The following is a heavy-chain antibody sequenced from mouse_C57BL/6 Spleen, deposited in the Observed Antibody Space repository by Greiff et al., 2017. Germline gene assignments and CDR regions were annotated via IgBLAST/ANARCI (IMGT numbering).Heavy chain of an antibody. V-gene: IGHV1-4*01. J-gene: IGHJ3*01. CDR2: INPSSGYT. CDR3: ARSGEAWFAY. Sequence: QVQLKQSGAELARPGASVKMSCKASGYTFTSYTMHWVKQRPGQGLEWIGYINPSSGYTKYNQKFKDKATLTADKSSSTAYMQLSSLTSEDSAVYYCARSGEAWFAYWGQGTLVTVSA. CDR1: GYTFTSYT.